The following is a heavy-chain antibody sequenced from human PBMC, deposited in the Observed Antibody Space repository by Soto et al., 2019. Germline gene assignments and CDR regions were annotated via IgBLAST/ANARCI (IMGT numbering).Heavy chain of an antibody. J-gene: IGHJ3*01. CDR3: AGASTWHPGAFDV. V-gene: IGHV4-31*03. D-gene: IGHD5-12*01. CDR2: IYYSGST. CDR1: GGSISSGGYS. Sequence: QVQLQESGPGLVKPSQTLSLTCTVSGGSISSGGYSWTWIRQHPGKGLEWIGDIYYSGSTYYKPCLSSRLTISVDTSKNHRSRKLSSVTAADTDVYYWAGASTWHPGAFDVWGQGTTVTVSS.